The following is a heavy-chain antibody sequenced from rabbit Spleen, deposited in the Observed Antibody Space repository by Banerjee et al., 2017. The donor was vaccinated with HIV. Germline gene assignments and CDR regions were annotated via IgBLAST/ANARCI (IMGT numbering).Heavy chain of an antibody. D-gene: IGHD2-1*01. CDR1: GIDFSNYG. CDR2: IYPGFGIR. CDR3: ARDWRYDDYDL. J-gene: IGHJ4*01. V-gene: IGHV1S47*01. Sequence: EELVESGGGLVQPGESLKLSCKASGIDFSNYGIHWVRQAPGKGLEWIAYIYPGFGIRNYANSVKGRFTISSDNAQNTVFLQMTSLTASDTATYFCARDWRYDDYDLWGPGTLVTVS.